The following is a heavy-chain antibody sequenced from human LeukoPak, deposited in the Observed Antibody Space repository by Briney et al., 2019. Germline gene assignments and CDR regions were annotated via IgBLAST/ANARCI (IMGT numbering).Heavy chain of an antibody. CDR2: INHSGST. Sequence: SETLSLTCAVYGGSFSGYYWSWIRQPPGKGLEWIGEINHSGSTNYNPSLKSRVTISVDTSKNQFSLKLSSVTAADTAVYYCARLVATAPGGSGWGLGTLVTVSS. CDR3: ARLVATAPGGSG. J-gene: IGHJ4*02. D-gene: IGHD5-12*01. CDR1: GGSFSGYY. V-gene: IGHV4-34*01.